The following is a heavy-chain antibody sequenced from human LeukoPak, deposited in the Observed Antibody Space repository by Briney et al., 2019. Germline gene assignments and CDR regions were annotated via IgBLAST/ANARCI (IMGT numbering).Heavy chain of an antibody. V-gene: IGHV3-23*01. CDR3: AKVLSKIYIYGPFDY. D-gene: IGHD5-18*01. CDR1: GFTFSSYA. CDR2: LSDNGGHT. J-gene: IGHJ4*02. Sequence: GGSLRLSCAASGFTFSSYAMSWVRQAPGMGLEWVSALSDNGGHTYYADSVKGRFTISRDNSKNTLFLRVNSLRVEDTAVYYCAKVLSKIYIYGPFDYWGQGSLVTVSS.